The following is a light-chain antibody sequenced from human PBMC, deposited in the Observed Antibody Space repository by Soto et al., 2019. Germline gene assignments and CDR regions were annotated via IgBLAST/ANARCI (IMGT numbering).Light chain of an antibody. CDR1: SGSVSSSNY. Sequence: QAVVTQEPSFSVSPGGPVTLTCGLKSGSVSSSNYASWYQQTPGQPPRTVIYSTNIRSSGVPDRFSGSILGNKAALAITGAQAEDECDYYCVLYLGSGISVFGGGTKLTVL. CDR2: STN. CDR3: VLYLGSGISV. J-gene: IGLJ3*02. V-gene: IGLV8-61*01.